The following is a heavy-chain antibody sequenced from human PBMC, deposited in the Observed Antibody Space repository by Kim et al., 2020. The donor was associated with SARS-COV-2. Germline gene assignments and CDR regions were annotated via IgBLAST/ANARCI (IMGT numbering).Heavy chain of an antibody. V-gene: IGHV3-74*01. CDR2: INSDGSST. J-gene: IGHJ4*02. D-gene: IGHD3-22*01. CDR3: ARARTYYYDSSGYYYLYYFDY. Sequence: GGSLRLSCAASGFTFSSYRMHWVRQAPGKGLVWVSRINSDGSSTSYADSVKGRFTISRDNAKNTLYLQMNSLRAEDTAVYYCARARTYYYDSSGYYYLYYFDYWGQGTLVTVSS. CDR1: GFTFSSYR.